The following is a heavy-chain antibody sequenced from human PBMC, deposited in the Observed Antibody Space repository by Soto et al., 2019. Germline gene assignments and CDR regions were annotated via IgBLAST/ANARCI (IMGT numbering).Heavy chain of an antibody. D-gene: IGHD3-16*02. V-gene: IGHV3-30*18. CDR2: ISYDGSNK. J-gene: IGHJ4*02. CDR1: GFTFSIHG. CDR3: AKDYRY. Sequence: RGALRLSCAASGFTFSIHGMQWVRQAPGKGLEWVALISYDGSNKYYVDSVSGRFTISRDNSKNTLYLQMSSLRAEDTAVYYCAKDYRYWGQGTLVTVSS.